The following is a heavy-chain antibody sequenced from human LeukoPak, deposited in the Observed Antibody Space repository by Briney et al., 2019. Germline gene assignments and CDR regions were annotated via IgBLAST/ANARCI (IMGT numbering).Heavy chain of an antibody. Sequence: SVKVSCKASGGTFSSYAISWVRQAPGQGLEWMGGIIPIFGTANYAQKFQGRVTITADESTSTAYMELSSLRSEDTAVFYCARVIQLPNEYFQRWGQGTLVTVSS. CDR1: GGTFSSYA. CDR2: IIPIFGTA. D-gene: IGHD2-2*01. CDR3: ARVIQLPNEYFQR. J-gene: IGHJ1*01. V-gene: IGHV1-69*13.